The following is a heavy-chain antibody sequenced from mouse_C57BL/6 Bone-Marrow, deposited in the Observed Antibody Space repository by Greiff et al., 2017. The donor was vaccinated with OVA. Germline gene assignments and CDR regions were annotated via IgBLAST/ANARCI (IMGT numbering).Heavy chain of an antibody. D-gene: IGHD2-3*01. CDR3: ARWLLLAWFAY. CDR2: ISDGGSYT. V-gene: IGHV5-4*01. CDR1: GFTFSSYA. J-gene: IGHJ3*01. Sequence: EVQGVESGGGLVKPGGSLKLSCAASGFTFSSYAMSWVRQTPEKRLEWVATISDGGSYTYYPDNVKGRFTISRDNAKNNLYLQMSHLKSEDTAMYYCARWLLLAWFAYWGQGTLVTVSA.